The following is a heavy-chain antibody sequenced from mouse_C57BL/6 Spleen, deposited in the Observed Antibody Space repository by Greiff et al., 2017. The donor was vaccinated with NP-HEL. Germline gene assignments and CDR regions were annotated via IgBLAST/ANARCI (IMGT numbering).Heavy chain of an antibody. CDR1: GYTFTDYN. J-gene: IGHJ4*01. Sequence: DVQLQESGPELVKPGASVKIPCKASGYTFTDYNMDWVKQSHGKSLEWIGDINPNNGGTIYNQKFKGKATLTVDKSSSTAYMELRSLTSEDTAVYYCAKAGSSGYSYYAMDYWGQGTSVPVSS. CDR3: AKAGSSGYSYYAMDY. CDR2: INPNNGGT. V-gene: IGHV1-18*01. D-gene: IGHD3-2*02.